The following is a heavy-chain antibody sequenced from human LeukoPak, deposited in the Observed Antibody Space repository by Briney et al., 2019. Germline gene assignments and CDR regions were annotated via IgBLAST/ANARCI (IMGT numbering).Heavy chain of an antibody. CDR3: ARLAIAYDYYYMDV. Sequence: SETLSLTCAVYGGSFSGYYWSWIRQPPGKGLEWIGEINHSGSTNYNPSLKSRVTISVDTSKNQFSLKLSSVTAADTAVYYCARLAIAYDYYYMDVWGKGTTVTVSS. V-gene: IGHV4-34*01. D-gene: IGHD6-13*01. J-gene: IGHJ6*03. CDR2: INHSGST. CDR1: GGSFSGYY.